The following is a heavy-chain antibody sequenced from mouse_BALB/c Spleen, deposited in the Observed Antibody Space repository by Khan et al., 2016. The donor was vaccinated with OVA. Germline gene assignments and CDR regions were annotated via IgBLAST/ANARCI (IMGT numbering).Heavy chain of an antibody. CDR3: AREGAYYRSDGWFAY. J-gene: IGHJ3*01. V-gene: IGHV1-4*01. CDR1: GYTFTSYM. D-gene: IGHD2-14*01. Sequence: VQLKQSGAELARPGASVKMSCKASGYTFTSYMMHWVKQRPGQGLEWIGYINPSSGYTNYNQKFKDKATLTADKSSSTAYMQLSSLTSEDSAVYYCAREGAYYRSDGWFAYWGQGTLVTVSA. CDR2: INPSSGYT.